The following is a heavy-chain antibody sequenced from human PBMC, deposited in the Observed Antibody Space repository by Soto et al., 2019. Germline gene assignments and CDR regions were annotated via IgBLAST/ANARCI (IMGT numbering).Heavy chain of an antibody. CDR3: ASPAPDGSGSHTHFDY. J-gene: IGHJ4*02. V-gene: IGHV1-69*02. CDR2: IIPILGIA. CDR1: GGTFSSYT. D-gene: IGHD3-10*01. Sequence: QVQLVQSGAEVKKPGSSVKVSCKASGGTFSSYTISWVRQAPGQGLEWMGRIIPILGIANYAQKFQGRVTSTADKSTRTAYMELRSLRSEDPAVYYCASPAPDGSGSHTHFDYWGQGTLVTVSS.